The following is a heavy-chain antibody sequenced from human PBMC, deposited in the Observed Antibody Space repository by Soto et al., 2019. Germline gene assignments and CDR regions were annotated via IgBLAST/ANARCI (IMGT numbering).Heavy chain of an antibody. CDR2: IIPILDMA. J-gene: IGHJ6*03. V-gene: IGHV1-69*02. D-gene: IGHD6-19*01. Sequence: QVQLVQSGAEVKKPGSSVTVSCKASGGTFSSNTITWVRQAPGHGLEWMGRIIPILDMANDSQKFQGRVTITADKSTSTAYMQLSSLTSEDTATYFCARLPGYSSDSYSPYYYYYMDVWGKGTPVTVSS. CDR3: ARLPGYSSDSYSPYYYYYMDV. CDR1: GGTFSSNT.